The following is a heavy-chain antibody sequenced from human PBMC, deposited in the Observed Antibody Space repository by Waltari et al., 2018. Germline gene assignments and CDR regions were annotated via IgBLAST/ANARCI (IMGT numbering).Heavy chain of an antibody. J-gene: IGHJ4*02. CDR1: GVTFTSSI. V-gene: IGHV1-58*02. CDR3: VAKSLLVGAAESDY. D-gene: IGHD2-15*01. Sequence: QMQLVQSGPEVKKTGTSVKVSCKTSGVTFTSSIIQWVRQTRGRGPRLVWMGVIFVGSGDTNYAQKFQERLAITREISRSTVYLELSSLGSEHTAVYYCVAKSLLVGAAESDYRGQGTLVTISS. CDR2: IFVGSGDT.